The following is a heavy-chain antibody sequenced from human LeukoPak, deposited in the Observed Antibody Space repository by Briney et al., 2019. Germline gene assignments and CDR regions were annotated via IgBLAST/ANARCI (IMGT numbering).Heavy chain of an antibody. Sequence: ASVKVSCKASGGTFSSYAISWVRQAPGQGLEWMGGIIPIFGTANYAQKFQGRVTITADESTSTAYMELSSLRSEDTAVYYCARGSKDGYSLIFDYGGQGPLVTVSS. CDR2: IIPIFGTA. CDR1: GGTFSSYA. V-gene: IGHV1-69*01. J-gene: IGHJ4*02. D-gene: IGHD5-24*01. CDR3: ARGSKDGYSLIFDY.